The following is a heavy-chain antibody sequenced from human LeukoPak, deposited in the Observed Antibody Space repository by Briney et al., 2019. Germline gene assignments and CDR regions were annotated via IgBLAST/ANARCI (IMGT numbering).Heavy chain of an antibody. J-gene: IGHJ3*02. V-gene: IGHV5-51*01. Sequence: GLSLKISCKGSRHSFTSYWMGWVRQITLQGLEWMGIMYPGDSDTRYSPSFQGQVTISADKSISTAYLQWSSLKASDTAMYYCARPHYDILTGPDAFDIWGQGTMVTVSS. CDR3: ARPHYDILTGPDAFDI. D-gene: IGHD3-9*01. CDR1: RHSFTSYW. CDR2: MYPGDSDT.